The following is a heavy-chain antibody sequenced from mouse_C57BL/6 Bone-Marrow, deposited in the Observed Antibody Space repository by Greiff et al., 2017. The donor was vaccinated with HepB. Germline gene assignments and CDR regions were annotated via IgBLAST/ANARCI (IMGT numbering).Heavy chain of an antibody. V-gene: IGHV5-17*01. J-gene: IGHJ2*01. CDR3: SYVDY. CDR1: GFTFSVYG. CDR2: ISSGSSTI. Sequence: EVKVVESGGGLVKPGGSLKLPCAASGFTFSVYGMHWVRQAPEKGLEWVAYISSGSSTIYYADTVKGRFTISRDNAKNTLFLQMTSLRSEDTAMYYCSYVDYWGQGTTLTVSS.